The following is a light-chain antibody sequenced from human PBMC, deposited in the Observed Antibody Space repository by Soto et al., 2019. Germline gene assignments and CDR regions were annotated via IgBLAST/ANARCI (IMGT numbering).Light chain of an antibody. CDR2: GAS. CDR3: QQSYSTPIT. Sequence: DIPMTQSPSSLSASVGDTVTLTCRASQSISSDLNWYQLKPGKAPKLLIYGASTLQSGVPSRFSGSTSGTDFALSISSLQPEDFGTYYCQQSYSTPITFGQGTRLDIK. V-gene: IGKV1-39*01. CDR1: QSISSD. J-gene: IGKJ5*01.